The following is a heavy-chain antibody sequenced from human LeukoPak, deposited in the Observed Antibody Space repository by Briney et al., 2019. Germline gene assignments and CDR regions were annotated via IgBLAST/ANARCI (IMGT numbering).Heavy chain of an antibody. V-gene: IGHV3-30*03. CDR3: ARDRGWFSDY. CDR1: AFTFSEYG. CDR2: ISHDGSNR. J-gene: IGHJ4*02. D-gene: IGHD6-19*01. Sequence: PGGSLRLSCAASAFTFSEYGMHGVRQAPGKGLEWVAVISHDGSNRYYADSVKGRFTISRDNSKNTLFLQVNSLRTEDTAVYYCARDRGWFSDYWGQGTLVTVSS.